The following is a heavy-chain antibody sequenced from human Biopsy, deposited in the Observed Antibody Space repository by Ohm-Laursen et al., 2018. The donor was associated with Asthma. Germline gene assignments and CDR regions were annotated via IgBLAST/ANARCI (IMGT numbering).Heavy chain of an antibody. V-gene: IGHV3-7*01. CDR1: GFTFGDYW. D-gene: IGHD3-22*01. CDR3: ARGDSSNWSHYYFDY. Sequence: GSLRLSCPASGFTFGDYWMSWVRQVPGKGLEWVANIKHDGSEKNHVDSLKGRFTISRDNAKNSLYLQMNSLRAEDTAVYYCARGDSSNWSHYYFDYWGQGTLVTVSS. CDR2: IKHDGSEK. J-gene: IGHJ4*02.